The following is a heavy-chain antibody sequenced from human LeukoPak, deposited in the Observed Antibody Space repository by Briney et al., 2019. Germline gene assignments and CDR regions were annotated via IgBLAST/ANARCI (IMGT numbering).Heavy chain of an antibody. D-gene: IGHD3-22*01. CDR3: TRSGYRHPYHFDS. CDR1: GFTFANYV. V-gene: IGHV3-53*01. CDR2: LYTGGGT. J-gene: IGHJ4*02. Sequence: GGSLRLSCAASGFTFANYVTHWVRQAPGKGLEWVSVLYTGGGTDHADSVKGRFTISRDNSKNTLSLQMNSLRVEDTAIYYCTRSGYRHPYHFDSWGQGTLVIVSS.